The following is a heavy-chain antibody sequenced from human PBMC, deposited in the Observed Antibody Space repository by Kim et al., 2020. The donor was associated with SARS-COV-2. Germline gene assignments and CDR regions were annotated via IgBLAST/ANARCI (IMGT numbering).Heavy chain of an antibody. CDR2: IIPILGIA. Sequence: SVKVSCKASGGTFSSYAISWVRQAPGQGLEWMGRIIPILGIANYAQKFQGRVTITADKSTSTAYMELSSLRSEDTAVYYCARGTIVPAATGAYWGQGTLVTVSS. J-gene: IGHJ4*02. CDR3: ARGTIVPAATGAY. V-gene: IGHV1-69*04. D-gene: IGHD2-2*01. CDR1: GGTFSSYA.